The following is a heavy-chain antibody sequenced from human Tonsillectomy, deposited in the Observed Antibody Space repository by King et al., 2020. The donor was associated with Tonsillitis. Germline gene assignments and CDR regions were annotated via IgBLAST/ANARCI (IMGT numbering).Heavy chain of an antibody. Sequence: ITLKESGPTLVKPTQTLTLTCTFSGFSLSTSGVGVGWIRQPPGKALEWLALIYWDDDKRYSPSLKSRLTITKDTSKNQVVLTMTNKDPVDTATYYCAHSFPGYFFSDAFDIWGQGTMVTVSS. V-gene: IGHV2-5*02. CDR1: GFSLSTSGVG. J-gene: IGHJ3*02. D-gene: IGHD3-9*01. CDR2: IYWDDDK. CDR3: AHSFPGYFFSDAFDI.